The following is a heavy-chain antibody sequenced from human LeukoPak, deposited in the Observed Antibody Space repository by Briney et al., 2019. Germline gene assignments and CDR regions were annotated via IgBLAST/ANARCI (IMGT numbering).Heavy chain of an antibody. Sequence: SETLSLTCTVSGGSISSYYWSWIRQPPGKGREWIGYIYYSGSTNYNPSLKSRVTISVDTSKNQFSLKLSSVTAADAAVYYCARRVVVAATSWFDPWGQGTLVTVSS. V-gene: IGHV4-59*01. CDR2: IYYSGST. D-gene: IGHD2-15*01. CDR1: GGSISSYY. CDR3: ARRVVVAATSWFDP. J-gene: IGHJ5*02.